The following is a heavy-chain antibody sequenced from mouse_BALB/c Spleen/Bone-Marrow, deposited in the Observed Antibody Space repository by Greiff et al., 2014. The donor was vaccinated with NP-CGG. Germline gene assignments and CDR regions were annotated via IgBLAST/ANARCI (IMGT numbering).Heavy chain of an antibody. D-gene: IGHD2-1*01. J-gene: IGHJ4*01. CDR2: INPYNGGT. CDR3: ARSGLYYGNYLYAMDF. V-gene: IGHV1-18*01. CDR1: GYSFTGYT. Sequence: EVQVVESGPELVKPGASVKISCKASGYSFTGYTMNWVKQSHGKNLEWIGLINPYNGGTSYNQKFKGRAALTVDKSSSTAYMELLSLTSEDSAVYYCARSGLYYGNYLYAMDFWGQGTSVTVSS.